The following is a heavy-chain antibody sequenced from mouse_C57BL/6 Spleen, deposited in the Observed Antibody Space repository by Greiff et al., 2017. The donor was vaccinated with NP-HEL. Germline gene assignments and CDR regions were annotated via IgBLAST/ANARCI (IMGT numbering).Heavy chain of an antibody. CDR1: GFTFSSYA. Sequence: EVQGVESGEGLVKPGGSLKLSCAASGFTFSSYAVSWVRQTPEKRLEWVAYISSGGDYIYYADTVKGRFTISRDNARNTLYLQMNSLKSEDTAMYYCIRDRDEGALDYWGQGTSVTVSS. J-gene: IGHJ4*01. V-gene: IGHV5-9-1*02. CDR3: IRDRDEGALDY. CDR2: ISSGGDYI.